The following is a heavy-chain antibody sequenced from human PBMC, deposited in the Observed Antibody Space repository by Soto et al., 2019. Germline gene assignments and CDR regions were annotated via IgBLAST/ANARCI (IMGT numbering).Heavy chain of an antibody. D-gene: IGHD6-19*01. CDR3: ARSVAVPGAHIDY. CDR1: GGSISGSY. CDR2: VYYTGST. Sequence: SETLSLTCSVSGGSISGSYWSWIRQSPGKGLEWLGYVYYTGSTNYTPSLRSRVSISVDTSKNEFSLRLSSVTAADTAVYFCARSVAVPGAHIDYWGQGTQVTVSS. V-gene: IGHV4-59*01. J-gene: IGHJ4*02.